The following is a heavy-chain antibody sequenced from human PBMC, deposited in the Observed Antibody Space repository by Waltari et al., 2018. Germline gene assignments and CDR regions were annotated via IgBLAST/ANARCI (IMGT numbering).Heavy chain of an antibody. Sequence: GESGGGLVKPGGSLRLSCAASGFTFSSYSMNWVRQAPGKGLKWVSSISSSSSYIYYADSVKGRFTISRDNAKNSLYLQMNSLRAEDTAVYYCARDLGSSTSCYNYWGQGTLVTVSS. CDR3: ARDLGSSTSCYNY. V-gene: IGHV3-21*01. CDR2: ISSSSSYI. D-gene: IGHD2-2*02. CDR1: GFTFSSYS. J-gene: IGHJ4*02.